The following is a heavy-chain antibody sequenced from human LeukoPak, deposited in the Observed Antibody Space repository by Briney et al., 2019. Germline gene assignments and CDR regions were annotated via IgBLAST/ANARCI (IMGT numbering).Heavy chain of an antibody. D-gene: IGHD1-14*01. J-gene: IGHJ4*02. CDR2: IKQDGSEK. V-gene: IGHV3-7*01. Sequence: GGSLRLSCAASEFTFTGYEMNWVRQAPGKGLEWVANIKQDGSEKYYVDSVKGRFTISRDNAKNSLYLQMNSLRAEDTAVYYCARDIIVDYWGQGTLVTVSS. CDR3: ARDIIVDY. CDR1: EFTFTGYE.